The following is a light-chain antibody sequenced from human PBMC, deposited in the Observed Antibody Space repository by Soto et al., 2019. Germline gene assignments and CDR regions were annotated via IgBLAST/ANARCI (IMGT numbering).Light chain of an antibody. V-gene: IGKV3-20*01. Sequence: IVLTQSPGTLSLSPGQRAMLSCRASQGVISNYLAWYQLKPGQAPRLLIYAASTRATGIPDRFIGSGSGTDVALSITRLEPEDFAVYYCQSYGSPWTVGQGTKVEV. CDR3: QSYGSPWT. CDR1: QGVISNY. J-gene: IGKJ1*01. CDR2: AAS.